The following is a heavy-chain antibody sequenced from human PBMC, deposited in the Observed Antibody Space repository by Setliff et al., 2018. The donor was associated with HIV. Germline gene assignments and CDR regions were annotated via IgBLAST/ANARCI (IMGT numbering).Heavy chain of an antibody. V-gene: IGHV4-28*01. CDR1: GYSISSSYW. CDR3: ARRGRDGVFIMFATGFDP. D-gene: IGHD2-8*01. CDR2: IYKGGST. Sequence: PSETLSLTCVVSGYSISSSYWWGWIRQPPGKGLEWIGWIGYIYKGGSTYYNPSLKSRVTMSEDTSKNQFSLKLRSVTAVDTAVYYCARRGRDGVFIMFATGFDPWGQGALVTVSS. J-gene: IGHJ5*02.